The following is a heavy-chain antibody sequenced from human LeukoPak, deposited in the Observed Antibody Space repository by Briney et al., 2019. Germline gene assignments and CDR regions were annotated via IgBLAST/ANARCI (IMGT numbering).Heavy chain of an antibody. V-gene: IGHV3-21*01. CDR3: AREYCSSSSCPRAIDY. D-gene: IGHD2-2*01. Sequence: GGSLRLSCAVSGFTFSSYSMNWVRQAPGKGLEWVSSISSSSSSRYYADSVKGRFTISRDNAKNSLYLQMNSLRAEDTAIYYCAREYCSSSSCPRAIDYWGQGTLVTVSS. J-gene: IGHJ4*02. CDR2: ISSSSSSR. CDR1: GFTFSSYS.